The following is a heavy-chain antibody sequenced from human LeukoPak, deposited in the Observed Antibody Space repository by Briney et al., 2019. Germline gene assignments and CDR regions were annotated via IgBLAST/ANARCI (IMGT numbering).Heavy chain of an antibody. CDR3: ATGIAAAGAYYFDY. CDR1: GFTFSNYA. CDR2: VSGSGGSA. V-gene: IGHV3-23*01. D-gene: IGHD6-13*01. J-gene: IGHJ4*02. Sequence: GGSLRLSCAASGFTFSNYAMSWVRQAPGKGLEWVAGVSGSGGSADYADSVKGRFTISRDNSKNTLYLQMNSLGAEDTAVYYCATGIAAAGAYYFDYWGQGTLVTVSS.